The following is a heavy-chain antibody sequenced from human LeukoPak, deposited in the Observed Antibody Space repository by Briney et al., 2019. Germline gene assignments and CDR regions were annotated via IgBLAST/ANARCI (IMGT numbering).Heavy chain of an antibody. J-gene: IGHJ4*02. CDR2: VFYRGNT. CDR1: GDSISNNY. V-gene: IGHV4-59*01. CDR3: ARGVYAGSGY. D-gene: IGHD2-8*01. Sequence: SETLSLTCTVSGDSISNNYWSWIRQSPGKGLEWVGNVFYRGNTNYNPSLKSRVTISVDTSKNQFSLKLNSVTAADTALYYCARGVYAGSGYWGQGALVTVSS.